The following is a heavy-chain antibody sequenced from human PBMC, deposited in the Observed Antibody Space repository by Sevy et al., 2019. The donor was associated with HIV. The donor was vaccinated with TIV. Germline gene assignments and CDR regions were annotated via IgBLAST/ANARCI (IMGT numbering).Heavy chain of an antibody. Sequence: ASVKVSCKASGYTFTNYAMNWVRQAPGQGLEWVGWINTNTGNPTYAQGFTGRFVFSLDTSVSTAYLQISSLKAEDTAVYYCATDHNDFWSDCNWFDPWGQGTLVTVSS. CDR3: ATDHNDFWSDCNWFDP. CDR1: GYTFTNYA. CDR2: INTNTGNP. J-gene: IGHJ5*02. V-gene: IGHV7-4-1*02. D-gene: IGHD3-3*01.